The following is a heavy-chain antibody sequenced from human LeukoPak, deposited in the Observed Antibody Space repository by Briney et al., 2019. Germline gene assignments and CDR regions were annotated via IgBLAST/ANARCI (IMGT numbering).Heavy chain of an antibody. CDR3: ARDNNGDY. CDR1: GFTFSYYA. V-gene: IGHV3-30-3*01. J-gene: IGHJ4*02. D-gene: IGHD1/OR15-1a*01. CDR2: ISYDGNTE. Sequence: GGSLRLSCAASGFTFSYYAMHWVRQAPGKGLEWVAVISYDGNTEYYADSVRGRFTISRDDSKNTLYLQMNSLRPEDTAIYYCARDNNGDYWGQGTLVTVSS.